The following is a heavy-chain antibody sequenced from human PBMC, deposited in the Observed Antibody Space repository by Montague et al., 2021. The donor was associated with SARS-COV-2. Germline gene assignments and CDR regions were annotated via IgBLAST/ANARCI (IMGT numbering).Heavy chain of an antibody. V-gene: IGHV4-59*01. CDR1: GGSINSSF. CDR3: ARKDRWNWFDP. Sequence: SETLSLTCTVSGGSINSSFWRCIRQPPGKGLEWIAYIYYRGSTNYNPSLETRVTISVDPSKNQFSLKLSSVTAADTAGYYCARKDRWNWFDPWGQGTLVIVSS. D-gene: IGHD5-24*01. J-gene: IGHJ5*02. CDR2: IYYRGST.